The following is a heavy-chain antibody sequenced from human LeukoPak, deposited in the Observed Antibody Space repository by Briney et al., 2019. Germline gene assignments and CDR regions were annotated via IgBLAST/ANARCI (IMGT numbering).Heavy chain of an antibody. Sequence: ASVKDSCKASGYTFIGYYQHWVRQAPGQGLEWMGRINPNIGDTNYAQSFQVRVTMTRDTSISTAYMELSRLASDDTAIYYCARDHPDCSGDSCYSWGQGTLVTVSS. CDR2: INPNIGDT. CDR3: ARDHPDCSGDSCYS. V-gene: IGHV1-2*06. CDR1: GYTFIGYY. J-gene: IGHJ4*02. D-gene: IGHD2-15*01.